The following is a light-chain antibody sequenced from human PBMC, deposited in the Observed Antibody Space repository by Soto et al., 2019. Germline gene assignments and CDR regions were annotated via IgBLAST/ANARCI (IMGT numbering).Light chain of an antibody. Sequence: DIQMTQSPSSLSASVGDRVTIPCRASQTISTYLNWYQQRPGKAPKLLIYGASSLQSGVPSRFSGSGSGTDRTLAISSLQPEDFATYYCQQSYSIPLTFGGGTKVDVK. CDR3: QQSYSIPLT. CDR1: QTISTY. CDR2: GAS. J-gene: IGKJ4*01. V-gene: IGKV1-39*01.